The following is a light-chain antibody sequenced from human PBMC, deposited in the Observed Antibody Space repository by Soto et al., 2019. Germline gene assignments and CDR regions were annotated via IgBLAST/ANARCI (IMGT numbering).Light chain of an antibody. CDR2: DTS. CDR3: QQYDDWPPSYT. J-gene: IGKJ2*01. Sequence: EIVLTQAPTTLSFSPGERATLSCRASQTVTKYLAWYQQKPGQAPRLLIYDTSNRATGIPARFSGSGSGTDFTLTISGLQPDDFAVYFCQQYDDWPPSYTFGQGTKLEIK. CDR1: QTVTKY. V-gene: IGKV3-11*01.